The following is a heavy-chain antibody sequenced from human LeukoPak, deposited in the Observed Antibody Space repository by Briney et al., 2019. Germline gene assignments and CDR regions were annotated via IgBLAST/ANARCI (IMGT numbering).Heavy chain of an antibody. V-gene: IGHV1-8*01. Sequence: ASVKVSCKASGYTFTSYDINWVRQATGQGLEWMGWMNPNSGNTGYAQKFQGRVTMTRNTSISTAYKELSSLRSEDTAVYYCARGLFYQQPTQFDYWGQGTLVTVSS. CDR3: ARGLFYQQPTQFDY. CDR1: GYTFTSYD. D-gene: IGHD6-13*01. J-gene: IGHJ4*02. CDR2: MNPNSGNT.